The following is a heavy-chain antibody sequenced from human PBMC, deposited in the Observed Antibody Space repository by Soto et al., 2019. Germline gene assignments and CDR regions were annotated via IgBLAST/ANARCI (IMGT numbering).Heavy chain of an antibody. V-gene: IGHV1-24*01. CDR3: ATGTSGSYFGGFDY. Sequence: ASVKVSCKVSGYTLTELSMHWVRQAPGKGLEWMGGFDPEDGETIYAQKFQGRVTMTEDTSTDTAYMELSSLRSEDTAVYYCATGTSGSYFGGFDYWGQGTLVTVSS. D-gene: IGHD1-26*01. CDR2: FDPEDGET. J-gene: IGHJ4*02. CDR1: GYTLTELS.